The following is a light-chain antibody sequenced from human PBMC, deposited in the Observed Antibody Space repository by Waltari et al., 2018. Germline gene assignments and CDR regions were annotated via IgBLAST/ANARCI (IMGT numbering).Light chain of an antibody. V-gene: IGLV2-14*03. Sequence: QSALTQPASVSGSPGQSITISCTGTSSDIGSYNSVSCYQQHPGKAPKLIIFDVTNRPSGVSNRFSGSKSGNTASLIISGLQGEDEADYYCSSYMDTTALELFGGGTSLTVL. J-gene: IGLJ2*01. CDR2: DVT. CDR3: SSYMDTTALEL. CDR1: SSDIGSYNS.